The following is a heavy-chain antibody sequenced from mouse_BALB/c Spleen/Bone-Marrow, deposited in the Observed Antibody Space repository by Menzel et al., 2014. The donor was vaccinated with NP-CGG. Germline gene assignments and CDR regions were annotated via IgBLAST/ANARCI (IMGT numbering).Heavy chain of an antibody. J-gene: IGHJ4*01. CDR1: GFTFTDYY. CDR3: ARFPMDY. Sequence: EVKLVESGGGLVQPGGSLRLSCTTSGFTFTDYYMSWVRQPPGKALEWLAFIRNKANGYTTEYSASVKGRFTISRDNSQSIHYLQMNTLRAEDSATYYCARFPMDYWGQGTSVTVSS. V-gene: IGHV7-3*02. CDR2: IRNKANGYTT.